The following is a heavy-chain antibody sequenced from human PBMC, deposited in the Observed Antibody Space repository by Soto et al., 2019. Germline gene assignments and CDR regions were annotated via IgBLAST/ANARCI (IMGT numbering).Heavy chain of an antibody. Sequence: GSLRLSCAASGFTFSSYAMSWVRQAPGKGLEWVSAISGSGGSTYYADSVKGRFTISGDNSKNTLYLQMNSLRAEDTAVYYCAKLDLGELSPEGYWGQGTLVTVSS. J-gene: IGHJ4*02. CDR1: GFTFSSYA. V-gene: IGHV3-23*01. CDR3: AKLDLGELSPEGY. D-gene: IGHD3-16*02. CDR2: ISGSGGST.